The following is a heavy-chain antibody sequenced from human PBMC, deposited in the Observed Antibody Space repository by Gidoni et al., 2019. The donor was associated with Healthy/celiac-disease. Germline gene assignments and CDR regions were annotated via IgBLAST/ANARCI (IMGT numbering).Heavy chain of an antibody. V-gene: IGHV3-23*01. D-gene: IGHD3-22*01. J-gene: IGHJ4*02. Sequence: EVQLLESGGGLVQPGGSLRLSCAASGFTFSSYAMSWVRQAPGKGLEWVSAISGSGGSTYYADSVKGRFTISRDNSKNTLYLQMNSLRAEDTAVYYCAKGWGYYYDSSGYYFDYWGQGTLVTVSS. CDR3: AKGWGYYYDSSGYYFDY. CDR1: GFTFSSYA. CDR2: ISGSGGST.